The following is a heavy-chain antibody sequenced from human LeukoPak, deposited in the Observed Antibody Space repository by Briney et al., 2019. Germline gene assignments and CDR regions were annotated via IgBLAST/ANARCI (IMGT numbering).Heavy chain of an antibody. CDR2: IYYSGST. Sequence: PSETLSLTCTVSGGSISSSSYYWGWIRQPPGKGLEWIGSIYYSGSTYYNPSLKSRVTISVDTSKNQFSLKLSSATAADTAVYYCATLLNIIAVAGTGGTQNWFDPWGQGTLVTVSS. D-gene: IGHD6-19*01. CDR1: GGSISSSSYY. J-gene: IGHJ5*02. V-gene: IGHV4-39*01. CDR3: ATLLNIIAVAGTGGTQNWFDP.